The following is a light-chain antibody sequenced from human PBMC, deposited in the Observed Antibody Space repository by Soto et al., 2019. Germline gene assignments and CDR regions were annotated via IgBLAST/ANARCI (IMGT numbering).Light chain of an antibody. Sequence: EIVMTQSPATLSLSPGERATLSCRASQSVNSNLAWYQQKAGQAPRLLIYGTSTRATGIPARFSGSGSGTDFTLTISSLEPEDFAVYYCQQHFNGPITFGQGTRLEIK. CDR2: GTS. J-gene: IGKJ5*01. V-gene: IGKV3-15*01. CDR1: QSVNSN. CDR3: QQHFNGPIT.